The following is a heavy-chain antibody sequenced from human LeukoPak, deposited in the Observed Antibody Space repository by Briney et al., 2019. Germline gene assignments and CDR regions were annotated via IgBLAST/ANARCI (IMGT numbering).Heavy chain of an antibody. J-gene: IGHJ4*02. Sequence: PGGSLRLSCATSQFTFSAYTMNWVRQAPGKGLEWVSSITSSGSTYYADSVKGRFTISRDNTQKSLYLQMSSLRAEDTAVYYCAKDNVREGDYWGQGTLVTVSS. CDR2: ITSSGST. CDR3: AKDNVREGDY. V-gene: IGHV3-69-1*01. D-gene: IGHD1-26*01. CDR1: QFTFSAYT.